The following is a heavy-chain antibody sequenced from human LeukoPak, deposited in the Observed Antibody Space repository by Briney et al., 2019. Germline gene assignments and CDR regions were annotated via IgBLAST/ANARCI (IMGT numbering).Heavy chain of an antibody. J-gene: IGHJ5*02. D-gene: IGHD3-10*01. CDR2: IDYSGST. V-gene: IGHV4-39*07. CDR1: GGSISSTDYF. CDR3: VREVNHYGLRRNSFDP. Sequence: TSETLSLTCTVSGGSISSTDYFWGWIRQPPGKGLEWIGSIDYSGSTYYNPSLKSRLTMSEDTSKNQFSLKLSSVTAADTAVYFCVREVNHYGLRRNSFDPWGQGTKVTVSS.